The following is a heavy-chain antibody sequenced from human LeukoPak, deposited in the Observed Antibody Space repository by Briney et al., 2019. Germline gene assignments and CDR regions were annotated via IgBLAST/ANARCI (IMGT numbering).Heavy chain of an antibody. D-gene: IGHD2-2*02. Sequence: ASVKVSCKASGYTFTGYYMHWVRQAPGQGLEWMGWINPNSGGTNYAQKFQGKVTMTRDTSISTAYMELSGLRSDDTAVYYCAFEGGYCSSTSCYTHNWFDPWGQGTLVTVSS. CDR2: INPNSGGT. V-gene: IGHV1-2*02. CDR1: GYTFTGYY. J-gene: IGHJ5*02. CDR3: AFEGGYCSSTSCYTHNWFDP.